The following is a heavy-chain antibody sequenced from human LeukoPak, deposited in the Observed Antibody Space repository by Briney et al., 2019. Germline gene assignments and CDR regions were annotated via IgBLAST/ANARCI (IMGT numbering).Heavy chain of an antibody. CDR3: ARDPGDSSAYSRDFDY. CDR1: GFTFSNYS. V-gene: IGHV3-21*01. CDR2: ISSSSTYI. Sequence: PGGSLRLSCAASGFTFSNYSMNWVRQAPGKGLEWVSSISSSSTYIYYADSVKGRFTISRDNAKNSLYLQMNSLRAEDTAVYYCARDPGDSSAYSRDFDYWGQGTLVTVSS. D-gene: IGHD3-22*01. J-gene: IGHJ4*02.